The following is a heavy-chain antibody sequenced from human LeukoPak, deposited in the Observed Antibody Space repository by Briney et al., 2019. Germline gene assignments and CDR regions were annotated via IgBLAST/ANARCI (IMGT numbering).Heavy chain of an antibody. V-gene: IGHV4-38-2*02. J-gene: IGHJ3*02. D-gene: IGHD3-22*01. CDR1: GYSISRGYY. Sequence: SETLSLTCTVSGYSISRGYYWGWIRQPPGEGLEWIGSIYHSGSTYYNPSLKSRVTISVDTSKNQFSLKLSSVTAADTAVYYCARGAGYYYDSSGYPWGDAFDIWGQGTMVTVSS. CDR3: ARGAGYYYDSSGYPWGDAFDI. CDR2: IYHSGST.